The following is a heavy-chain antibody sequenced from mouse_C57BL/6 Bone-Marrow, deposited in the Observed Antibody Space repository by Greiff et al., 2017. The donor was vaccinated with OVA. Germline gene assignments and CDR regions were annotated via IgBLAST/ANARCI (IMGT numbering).Heavy chain of an antibody. D-gene: IGHD2-1*01. V-gene: IGHV7-3*01. J-gene: IGHJ2*01. CDR2: IRNKANGYTT. CDR3: ARWTVTDYFDY. CDR1: GFTFTDYY. Sequence: EVKLVESGGGLVQPGGSLSLSCAASGFTFTDYYMSWVRQPPGKALEWLGFIRNKANGYTTEYSASVKGRFTISRDNSQSILYLQMNALRAEDSATYYCARWTVTDYFDYWGQGTTLTVSS.